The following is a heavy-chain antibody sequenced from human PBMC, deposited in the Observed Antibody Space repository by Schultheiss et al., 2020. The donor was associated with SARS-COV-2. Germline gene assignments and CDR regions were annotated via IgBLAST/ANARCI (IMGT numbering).Heavy chain of an antibody. Sequence: GGSLRLSCATSGFFFSGYWMSWVRQAPGKGLVWVSRINSDGSSTSYADSVKGRFTISRDNAKNTLYLQMNSLRAEDTAVYYCARGYDISGYHKGIFDYWGQGTLVTVSS. V-gene: IGHV3-74*01. D-gene: IGHD3-22*01. CDR1: GFFFSGYW. CDR2: INSDGSST. J-gene: IGHJ4*02. CDR3: ARGYDISGYHKGIFDY.